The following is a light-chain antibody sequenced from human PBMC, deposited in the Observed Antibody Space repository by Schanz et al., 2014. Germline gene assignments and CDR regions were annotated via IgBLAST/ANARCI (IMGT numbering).Light chain of an antibody. V-gene: IGKV3-15*01. CDR1: QSVSSN. CDR2: DAS. CDR3: QQYNKWPPIT. J-gene: IGKJ5*01. Sequence: EIVMTQSPATLSVSPGERATLSCRASQSVSSNLAWYQRKPGQAPRLLIYDASTRATGIPARFSGRRSGTEFTLTISSLQSEDFAVYYCQQYNKWPPITFGQGTRLDIK.